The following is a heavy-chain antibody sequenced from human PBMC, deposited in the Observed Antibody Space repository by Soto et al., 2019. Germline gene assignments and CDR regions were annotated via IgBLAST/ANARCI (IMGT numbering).Heavy chain of an antibody. V-gene: IGHV1-69*01. CDR1: GATFSSYA. J-gene: IGHJ5*02. CDR3: AREGLGVVAADWFDP. D-gene: IGHD2-15*01. CDR2: IIPIFGTA. Sequence: QVQLVQSGAEVKKPGSSVKVSCKASGATFSSYAISWVRQAPGQGLEWMGGIIPIFGTANYAQKFQGRVTITADESTSTVYMELSSLRSEDSAVYYCAREGLGVVAADWFDPWGQGTLVTVSS.